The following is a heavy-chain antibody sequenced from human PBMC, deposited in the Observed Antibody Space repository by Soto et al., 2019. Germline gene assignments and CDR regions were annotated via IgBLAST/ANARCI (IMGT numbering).Heavy chain of an antibody. CDR2: IYYSGST. Sequence: SETLSLTCAVSGGSISSGGYSWSWIRQHPGKGLEWIGYIYYSGSTYYNPSLKSRVTISVDTSKNQFSLKLSSVTAADTAVYYCARDGHDAFDIWGQGTMVTVSS. CDR3: ARDGHDAFDI. CDR1: GGSISSGGYS. J-gene: IGHJ3*02. V-gene: IGHV4-31*11.